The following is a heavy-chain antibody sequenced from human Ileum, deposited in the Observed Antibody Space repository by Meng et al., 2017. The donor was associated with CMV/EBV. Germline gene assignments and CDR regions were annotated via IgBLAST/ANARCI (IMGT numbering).Heavy chain of an antibody. CDR2: MNPNSGNT. D-gene: IGHD3-22*01. Sequence: ASVKVSCKASGYTFTSYDINWVRQATGQGLEWMGWMNPNSGNTGYAQKFQGRVTITRNTSISTAYMELSSLRSEDTAVYYCARDLRAPRITMIVAAGYWGQGTLVTVSS. CDR1: GYTFTSYD. J-gene: IGHJ4*02. V-gene: IGHV1-8*03. CDR3: ARDLRAPRITMIVAAGY.